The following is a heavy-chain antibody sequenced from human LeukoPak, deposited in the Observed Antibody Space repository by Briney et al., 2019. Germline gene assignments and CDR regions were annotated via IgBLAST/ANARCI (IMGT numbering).Heavy chain of an antibody. J-gene: IGHJ4*02. CDR2: IYYSGST. D-gene: IGHD2-2*01. CDR3: ARLPNRGYCSSTSCYYFDY. Sequence: PSETLSLTCTVSGGSISSSSYYWGWIRQPPGKGREWIGSIYYSGSTYYNPSLKSRVTISVDTSKNQFSLKLSSVTAADTAVYYCARLPNRGYCSSTSCYYFDYWGQGTLVTVSS. CDR1: GGSISSSSYY. V-gene: IGHV4-39*01.